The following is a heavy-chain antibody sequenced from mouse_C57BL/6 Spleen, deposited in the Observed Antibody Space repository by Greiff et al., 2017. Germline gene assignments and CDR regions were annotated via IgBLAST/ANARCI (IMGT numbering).Heavy chain of an antibody. J-gene: IGHJ1*03. CDR3: ARWGYYSNYEYFDV. V-gene: IGHV1-82*01. CDR2: FYPGDGAT. Sequence: VHLVESGPELVKPGASVKISCKASGYAFSSSWMNWVKQRPGKGLEWIGRFYPGDGATKYNGKFKGKATLTADKSSSTVYVQLSSRTSKDDAVYFYARWGYYSNYEYFDVWGTGTTVTVSS. CDR1: GYAFSSSW. D-gene: IGHD2-5*01.